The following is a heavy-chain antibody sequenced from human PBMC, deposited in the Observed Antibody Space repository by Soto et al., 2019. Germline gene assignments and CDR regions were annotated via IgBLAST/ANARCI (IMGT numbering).Heavy chain of an antibody. CDR3: ARVSAAGLAFDI. D-gene: IGHD6-13*01. Sequence: SVKVSCKASGGTFSSYAISWVRQAPGQGLEWMGGIIPIFGTANYAQKFQGRVTITADESTSTAYMELSSLRSEDTAVYYCARVSAAGLAFDIWGQGTMVIVSS. CDR2: IIPIFGTA. J-gene: IGHJ3*02. V-gene: IGHV1-69*13. CDR1: GGTFSSYA.